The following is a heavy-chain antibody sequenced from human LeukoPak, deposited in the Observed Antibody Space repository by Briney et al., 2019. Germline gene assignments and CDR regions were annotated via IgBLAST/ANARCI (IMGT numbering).Heavy chain of an antibody. D-gene: IGHD3-16*01. Sequence: PGGSLRLSCAASGFTVSTNDMSWVRQAPGKGLEWVSYISSSGSTIYYADSVKGRFTISRDNAKNSLYLQMNSLRAEDTAVYYCARKASLGGYYFDYWGQGTLVTVSS. J-gene: IGHJ4*02. CDR2: ISSSGSTI. CDR3: ARKASLGGYYFDY. CDR1: GFTVSTND. V-gene: IGHV3-11*04.